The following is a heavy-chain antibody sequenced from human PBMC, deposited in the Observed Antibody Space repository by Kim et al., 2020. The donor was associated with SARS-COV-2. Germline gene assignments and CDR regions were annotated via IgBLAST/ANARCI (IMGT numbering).Heavy chain of an antibody. Sequence: YPDSVKGRFTLSSDNSKNTLSLQMNSLRAEDTAVYYCAKGGGRYMYSFDYWGQGTLVTVSS. J-gene: IGHJ4*02. D-gene: IGHD3-10*01. CDR3: AKGGGRYMYSFDY. V-gene: IGHV3-23*01.